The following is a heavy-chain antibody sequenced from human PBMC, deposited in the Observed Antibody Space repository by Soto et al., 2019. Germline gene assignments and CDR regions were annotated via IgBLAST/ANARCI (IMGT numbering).Heavy chain of an antibody. J-gene: IGHJ6*02. Sequence: EVQLEESGGGLLQPGGSLRLSCTASGFTFSTYWMHWVRQAPGKGLVWVSRINGDGSTTAYADSVRGRFTISRDNAKNTLYLQVNSLRDEDTAVYYCARGLRNYYGADVWGQGTTVTVSS. CDR3: ARGLRNYYGADV. CDR2: INGDGSTT. CDR1: GFTFSTYW. V-gene: IGHV3-74*01.